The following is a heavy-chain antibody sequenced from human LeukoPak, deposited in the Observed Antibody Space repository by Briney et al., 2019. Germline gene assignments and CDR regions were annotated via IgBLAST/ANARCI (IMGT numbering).Heavy chain of an antibody. V-gene: IGHV4-34*01. CDR3: ARRSHCTGDSCYPV. Sequence: SETLSLTCAVYGGSFSGYYWSWIRQPPGKGLEWIGSIYYGGSTYYNPSLKSRVTISQDTSKNQFSLKVNTVTAADTAVYHCARRSHCTGDSCYPVWGQGNTVTVSS. CDR2: IYYGGST. CDR1: GGSFSGYY. D-gene: IGHD2-15*01. J-gene: IGHJ6*02.